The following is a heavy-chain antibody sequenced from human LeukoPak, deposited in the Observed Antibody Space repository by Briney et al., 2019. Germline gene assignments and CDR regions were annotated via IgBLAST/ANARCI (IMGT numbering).Heavy chain of an antibody. J-gene: IGHJ5*02. CDR3: ARGLATYNWFDP. D-gene: IGHD1-26*01. V-gene: IGHV4-34*01. Sequence: SETLSLTCAVYGGSFSGYYWSWIRQPPGKGLEWIGEINHSGSTNYNPSLKSRVTISVDTSKNQFSLKLSSVTAADTAVYYCARGLATYNWFDPWGQGTLVTVSS. CDR1: GGSFSGYY. CDR2: INHSGST.